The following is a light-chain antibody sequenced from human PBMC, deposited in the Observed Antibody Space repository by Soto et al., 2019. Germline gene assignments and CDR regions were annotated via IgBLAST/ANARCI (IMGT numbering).Light chain of an antibody. CDR1: SSDVGRYDL. CDR2: EGN. Sequence: QSALTQPASVSGSPGQSITISCTGTSSDVGRYDLVSWYQQHPGKVPKLMVFEGNERPSGVSNRFSGSKSGNTASLTISGLQAEDEADYYCCAYAGSRNVVFGGGTKVTVL. V-gene: IGLV2-23*01. CDR3: CAYAGSRNVV. J-gene: IGLJ2*01.